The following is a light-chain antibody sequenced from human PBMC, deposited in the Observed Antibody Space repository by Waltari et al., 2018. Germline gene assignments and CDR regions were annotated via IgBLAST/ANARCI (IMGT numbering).Light chain of an antibody. J-gene: IGKJ1*01. CDR3: QQYYSIPPT. CDR1: QSVLYSTNNNYY. CDR2: LAS. Sequence: DIVMTQSPDSLAVSLGERATINCKSSQSVLYSTNNNYYLAGYQQKPGQPPKLLIYLASTRESGVPDRFSGSGSATDFTLTISSLQAEDVAVYYCQQYYSIPPTFGQGTKVEIK. V-gene: IGKV4-1*01.